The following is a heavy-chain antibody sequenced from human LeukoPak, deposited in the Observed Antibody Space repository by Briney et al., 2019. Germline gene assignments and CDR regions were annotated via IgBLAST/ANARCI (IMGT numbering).Heavy chain of an antibody. CDR2: TSAYNGNT. J-gene: IGHJ6*03. Sequence: GASVKVSCKASGYTFTSYGISWVRQAPGQGLEWMGWTSAYNGNTNYAQKLQGRVTMTTDTSTSTAYMELRSLRSDDTAVYYCARDALYYDFWSGYLHLGYYYYMDVWGKGTTVTVSS. V-gene: IGHV1-18*01. CDR3: ARDALYYDFWSGYLHLGYYYYMDV. D-gene: IGHD3-3*01. CDR1: GYTFTSYG.